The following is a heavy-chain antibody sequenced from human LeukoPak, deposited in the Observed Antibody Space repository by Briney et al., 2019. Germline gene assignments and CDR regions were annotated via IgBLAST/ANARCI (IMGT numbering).Heavy chain of an antibody. V-gene: IGHV1-2*02. CDR2: INPNSGGT. D-gene: IGHD3-22*01. CDR1: GYTFTDYY. J-gene: IGHJ3*02. CDR3: ASGFMGYDRGGYYDDAFDI. Sequence: ASVKVSCKASGYTFTDYYMHWVRQAPGQGLEWMGWINPNSGGTNYAQKFQGRVAMTRDTSISTAYMELGRLRSDDTAVYYCASGFMGYDRGGYYDDAFDIWGQGTMVTVSS.